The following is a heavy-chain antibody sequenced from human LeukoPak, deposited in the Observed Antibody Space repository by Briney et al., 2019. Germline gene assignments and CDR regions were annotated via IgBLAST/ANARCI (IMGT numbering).Heavy chain of an antibody. CDR3: AREGYSSSNGFDY. Sequence: GGSLTLSCAASGFTFSSYAMLWVRQAPGKGLEGVAVVSYDGSNKYYADSVKGRFTISRDNSKNTLYLQMNSLRAEDTAVYYCAREGYSSSNGFDYWGQGTLVTVSS. D-gene: IGHD6-6*01. J-gene: IGHJ4*02. V-gene: IGHV3-30-3*01. CDR1: GFTFSSYA. CDR2: VSYDGSNK.